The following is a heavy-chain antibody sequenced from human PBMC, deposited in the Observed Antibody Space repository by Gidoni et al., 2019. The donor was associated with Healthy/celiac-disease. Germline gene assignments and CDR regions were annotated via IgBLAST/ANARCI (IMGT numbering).Heavy chain of an antibody. D-gene: IGHD2-2*02. CDR2: IKQDGSEK. CDR1: GFTFSSYW. V-gene: IGHV3-7*03. Sequence: EVQLVESGGGLVQPGGSLRLSCAASGFTFSSYWMSWVRQAPGKGLEWVANIKQDGSEKYYVDAVKGRFTISRDNAKNSRYLQMNSLRAEDTAVYYCARGYRTRRKGVRYFDYWGQGTLVTVSS. J-gene: IGHJ4*02. CDR3: ARGYRTRRKGVRYFDY.